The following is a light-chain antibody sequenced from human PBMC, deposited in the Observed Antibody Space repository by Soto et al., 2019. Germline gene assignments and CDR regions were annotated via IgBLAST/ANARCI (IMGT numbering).Light chain of an antibody. V-gene: IGKV2-28*01. CDR1: QSLLHSNGYNY. CDR3: MQARQTPIT. J-gene: IGKJ3*01. CDR2: LGS. Sequence: DIVMTQSPLSLPVTPGEPASISCRSSQSLLHSNGYNYLDWYLQKPGQSPQLLIYLGSNRASGVPDRFSGSGSGTDFTLKISRVEAEDFGVYYCMQARQTPITFGPGTKVDIK.